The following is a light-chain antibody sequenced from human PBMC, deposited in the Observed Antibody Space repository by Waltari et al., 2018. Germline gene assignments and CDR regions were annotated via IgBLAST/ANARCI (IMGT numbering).Light chain of an antibody. Sequence: QSALTQPASVSGSPGQSITISCTGTSSDVGGYNYVSWYQQHPGRVPKLMIYDVSNRPSGVSNRCSGSKSGNTASLTISGVQAEDEADYYCTSYTSSSTLVFGGGTKLTVL. J-gene: IGLJ3*02. CDR2: DVS. CDR3: TSYTSSSTLV. V-gene: IGLV2-14*01. CDR1: SSDVGGYNY.